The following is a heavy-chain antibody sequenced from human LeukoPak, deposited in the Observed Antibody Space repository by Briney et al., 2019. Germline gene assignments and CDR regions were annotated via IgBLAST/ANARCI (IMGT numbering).Heavy chain of an antibody. D-gene: IGHD3-22*01. CDR3: ARSHSSGYNWFDP. V-gene: IGHV4-59*08. Sequence: SGTLSLTCTVSGGTMSSYYWSWIRQPPGRGLEWIGYIFYTGTTDYNPSLKSRVTISLETSKNQFSLKLSSVTAADTAVYYCARSHSSGYNWFDPWGQGTLVTVSS. CDR2: IFYTGTT. J-gene: IGHJ5*02. CDR1: GGTMSSYY.